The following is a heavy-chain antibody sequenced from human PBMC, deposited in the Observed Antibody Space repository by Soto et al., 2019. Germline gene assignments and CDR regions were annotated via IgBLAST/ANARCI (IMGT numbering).Heavy chain of an antibody. D-gene: IGHD3-16*01. Sequence: QVQLVDSGGGVVQPGRSLRLSCAATGFSFSRYGMHWVRQAPGKGLEWVAVVSNDGSNGYYADSVKGRFTISRDNSTNTYYLEMNSLRAEDTAVYYCAKGGRVGHAYHYTDDFDFWGQGTLVAVSS. V-gene: IGHV3-30*18. CDR2: VSNDGSNG. J-gene: IGHJ3*01. CDR3: AKGGRVGHAYHYTDDFDF. CDR1: GFSFSRYG.